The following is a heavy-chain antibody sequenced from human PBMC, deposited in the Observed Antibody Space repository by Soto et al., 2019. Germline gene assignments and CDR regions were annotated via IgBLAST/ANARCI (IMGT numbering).Heavy chain of an antibody. CDR1: GYIFTSYG. Sequence: ASVKVSCKASGYIFTSYGISWVRQAPGQGLEWMGWISAYNGNTNYAQKLQGRVTMTTDTSTSAAYMELRSLRSDDTAVYYCARDFARSSGYDTSCFGPWGQGTLVSVAS. J-gene: IGHJ5*02. CDR3: ARDFARSSGYDTSCFGP. V-gene: IGHV1-18*01. CDR2: ISAYNGNT. D-gene: IGHD3-3*01.